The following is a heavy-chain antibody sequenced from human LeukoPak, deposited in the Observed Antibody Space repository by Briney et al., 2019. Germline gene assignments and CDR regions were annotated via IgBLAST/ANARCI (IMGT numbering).Heavy chain of an antibody. V-gene: IGHV3-23*01. D-gene: IGHD5-24*01. CDR1: GFTFSSYA. CDR2: ISGSGGST. CDR3: AKRGMTTIKEGFDY. J-gene: IGHJ4*02. Sequence: GGSLRLSCAASGFTFSSYAMSWVRQAPGKGLEWVSAISGSGGSTYYADSVKGRFTISRDNSRNTLFLQMNSLRAEDTAVYYCAKRGMTTIKEGFDYWGQGILVTVSP.